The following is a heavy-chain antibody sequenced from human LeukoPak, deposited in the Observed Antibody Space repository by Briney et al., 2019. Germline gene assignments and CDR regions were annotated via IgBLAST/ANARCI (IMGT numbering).Heavy chain of an antibody. J-gene: IGHJ4*02. CDR1: GFTFSSYG. V-gene: IGHV3-30*02. CDR3: AKGGYYDSSGYYPNFDY. Sequence: GGSLRLSCAASGFTFSSYGMHWVRQAPGKGLEWVAFIRYDGSNKYYADSVKGRLTISRDNSKNTLYLQMNSLRAEDTAVYYCAKGGYYDSSGYYPNFDYWGQGTLVTVSS. D-gene: IGHD3-22*01. CDR2: IRYDGSNK.